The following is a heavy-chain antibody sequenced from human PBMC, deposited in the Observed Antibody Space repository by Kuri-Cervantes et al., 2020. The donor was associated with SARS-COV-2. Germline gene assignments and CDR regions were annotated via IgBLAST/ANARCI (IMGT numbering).Heavy chain of an antibody. Sequence: GGSLRLSCAASGFTFSSYAMHWVRQAPGKGLEWVAVISYDGSNKYYADSVKGRFTIPRDNAKNSLYLQMSSLRAEDTAVYYCARDLRLGKSLDYWGQGTLVTVSS. CDR3: ARDLRLGKSLDY. V-gene: IGHV3-30-3*01. CDR1: GFTFSSYA. J-gene: IGHJ4*02. D-gene: IGHD7-27*01. CDR2: ISYDGSNK.